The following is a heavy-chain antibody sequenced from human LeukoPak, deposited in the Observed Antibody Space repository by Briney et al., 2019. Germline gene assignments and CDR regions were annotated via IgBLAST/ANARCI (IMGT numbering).Heavy chain of an antibody. D-gene: IGHD3-22*01. V-gene: IGHV3-21*01. Sequence: PGGSLRLSCAASGFTFSSYSMNWVRQAPGKGLEWVSSISSSSSYIYYADSVKGRFTISRDNAKNSLYLQMNSLRAEETAVYYCARDRITMIVPRAFDIWGQARMVTVSS. CDR3: ARDRITMIVPRAFDI. CDR1: GFTFSSYS. J-gene: IGHJ3*02. CDR2: ISSSSSYI.